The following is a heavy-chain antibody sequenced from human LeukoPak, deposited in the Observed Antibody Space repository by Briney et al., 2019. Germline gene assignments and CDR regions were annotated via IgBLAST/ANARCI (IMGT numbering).Heavy chain of an antibody. V-gene: IGHV3-21*01. CDR3: AREPSGSEAFDI. CDR1: GFTFSSYS. CDR2: ISSSSSYI. J-gene: IGHJ3*02. D-gene: IGHD1-14*01. Sequence: GGSLRLSCAASGFTFSSYSMNWVRQAPGKGLEWVSSISSSSSYIYYADSVKGRFTISRDNAKNSLYLQMNSLRAEDTAVYYCAREPSGSEAFDIWGQGTMVTVSS.